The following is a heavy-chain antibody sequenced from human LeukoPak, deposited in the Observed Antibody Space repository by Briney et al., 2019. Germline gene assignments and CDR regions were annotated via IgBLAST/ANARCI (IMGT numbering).Heavy chain of an antibody. CDR2: IIPIFGTA. V-gene: IGHV1-69*13. CDR1: LVTFSSPA. J-gene: IGHJ4*02. D-gene: IGHD1-26*01. CDR3: ARDPSGSYYFPFDY. Sequence: SVKDSCKASLVTFSSPALSSVRRAPVKGLRWMGGIIPIFGTANYAQKFQGRVTITADESTSTAYMELSSLRSEDTAVYYCARDPSGSYYFPFDYWGQGTLVTVSS.